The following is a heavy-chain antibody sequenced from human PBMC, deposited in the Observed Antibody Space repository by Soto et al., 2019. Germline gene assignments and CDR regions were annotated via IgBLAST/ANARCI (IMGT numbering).Heavy chain of an antibody. Sequence: AGGSLRLSCAASGFTFSSYAVSWVRQAPGKGPEWISSISGSGSTIYYADSVKGRLTISRDNSKNTLYLQMSSLRAEDTAVYYCAKVFYYYDSSGYYYFDYWGQGTLVTVSS. D-gene: IGHD3-22*01. CDR3: AKVFYYYDSSGYYYFDY. V-gene: IGHV3-23*01. J-gene: IGHJ4*02. CDR2: ISGSGSTI. CDR1: GFTFSSYA.